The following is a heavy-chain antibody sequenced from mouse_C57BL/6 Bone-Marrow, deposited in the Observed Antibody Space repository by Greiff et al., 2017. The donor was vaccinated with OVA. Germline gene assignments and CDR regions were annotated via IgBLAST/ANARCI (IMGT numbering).Heavy chain of an antibody. Sequence: VQVVESGTELVKPGASVKLSCKASGYTFTSYWMHWVKQRPGQGLEWIGNINPSNGGTNYNEKFKSKATLTVDKSSSTAYMQLSSLTSEDSAVYYCASRYYGSSSLDYWGQGTLSQSPQ. V-gene: IGHV1-53*01. CDR1: GYTFTSYW. D-gene: IGHD1-1*01. CDR2: INPSNGGT. CDR3: ASRYYGSSSLDY. J-gene: IGHJ2*01.